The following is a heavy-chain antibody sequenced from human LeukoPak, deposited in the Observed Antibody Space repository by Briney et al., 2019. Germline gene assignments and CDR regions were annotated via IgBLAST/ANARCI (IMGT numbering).Heavy chain of an antibody. CDR2: INHSGST. D-gene: IGHD4-11*01. CDR3: ARVQLAPDAFDI. J-gene: IGHJ3*02. Sequence: PSETLSLTCAVYGGSFSGYYWSWIRQPPGKGLEWIGEINHSGSTNYNPSLKSRVTISVDTSKNQFSLKLSSVTAADTAVYYCARVQLAPDAFDIWGQGTMVTVSS. V-gene: IGHV4-34*01. CDR1: GGSFSGYY.